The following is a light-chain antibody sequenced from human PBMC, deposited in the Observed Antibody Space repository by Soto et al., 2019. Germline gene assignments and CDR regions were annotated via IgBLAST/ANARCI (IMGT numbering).Light chain of an antibody. CDR3: QQSGSAPLT. J-gene: IGKJ4*01. CDR1: QSVTSNY. Sequence: EIVWTQSPGTLSLSQGARATLYCRASQSVTSNYLAWYQKNPGQDPRILIYGASSRATGIPDRFSGIVSGTDFNLTLRRLETEDCAVYDGQQSGSAPLTVCGLTKGDIK. CDR2: GAS. V-gene: IGKV3-20*01.